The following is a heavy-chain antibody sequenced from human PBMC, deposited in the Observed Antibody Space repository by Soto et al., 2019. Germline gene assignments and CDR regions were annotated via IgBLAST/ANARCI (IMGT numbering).Heavy chain of an antibody. J-gene: IGHJ4*02. CDR2: IIPIFETA. V-gene: IGHV1-69*01. CDR3: ATSTSSSWQNDY. D-gene: IGHD6-13*01. Sequence: QVQLEQSGAEVKKPGSSVKVSCKASGGTFNTFAISWVXQAPGQGLEWIGGIIPIFETANYAQRLQDRLTITADESTRTAYMELSRLTSDDTAIYFCATSTSSSWQNDYWGLGTLVVVSS. CDR1: GGTFNTFA.